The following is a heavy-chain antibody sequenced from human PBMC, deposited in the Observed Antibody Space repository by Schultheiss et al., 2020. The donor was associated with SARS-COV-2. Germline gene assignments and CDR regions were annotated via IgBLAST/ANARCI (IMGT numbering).Heavy chain of an antibody. Sequence: SQTLSLTCTVSGGSISSYYWSWIRQPPGKGLEWIGYIYYSGSTNYNPSLKSRVTISVDTSKNQFSLKLSSVTAADTAVYYCARGTEADFDSWGQGTLVTVSS. J-gene: IGHJ4*02. CDR3: ARGTEADFDS. CDR1: GGSISSYY. CDR2: IYYSGST. V-gene: IGHV4-59*08.